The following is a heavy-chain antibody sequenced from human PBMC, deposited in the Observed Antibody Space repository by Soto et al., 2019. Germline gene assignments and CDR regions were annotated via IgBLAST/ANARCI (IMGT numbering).Heavy chain of an antibody. V-gene: IGHV4-59*01. CDR2: FYKSGSP. D-gene: IGHD3-10*01. CDR3: ARMYYYGSGRPRWFDF. J-gene: IGHJ5*01. Sequence: SETLSLTCTVSGGSMTSCFWSWIRQPPGKRLEWIGYFYKSGSPNYNPSLKSRVSISVDTSKSQFSLKVSSLTAADTAVYYCARMYYYGSGRPRWFDFWGQGTLVTVSS. CDR1: GGSMTSCF.